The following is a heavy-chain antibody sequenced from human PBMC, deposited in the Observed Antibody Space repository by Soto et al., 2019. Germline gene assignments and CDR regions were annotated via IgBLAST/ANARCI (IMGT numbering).Heavy chain of an antibody. Sequence: EVQLVETGGGLIQPGGSLRLSCAASGFTVSSNYMSWVRQAPGKGLEWVSVIYSGGSTYYADSVRGRFTISRDNSKKYLYLEMSGLRVDDTALYFCSKGMKWMQLWSVGAYDAWGPGTWSPSLQ. V-gene: IGHV3-53*05. J-gene: IGHJ3*01. CDR2: IYSGGST. CDR3: SKGMKWMQLWSVGAYDA. CDR1: GFTVSSNY. D-gene: IGHD5-18*01.